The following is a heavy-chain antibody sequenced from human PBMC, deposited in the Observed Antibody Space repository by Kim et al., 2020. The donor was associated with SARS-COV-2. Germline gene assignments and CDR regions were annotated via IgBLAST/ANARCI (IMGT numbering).Heavy chain of an antibody. CDR3: ARGPTWATDY. CDR2: VNHKDGGT. J-gene: IGHJ4*02. Sequence: ASVKVSCKATGYNFNDYFMHWVRQAPGQGFEWMGWVNHKDGGTNFAQKFQDRVFMTRDSSINTAYMELSRLRSDDTAVYFCARGPTWATDYWGQGTLVAV. CDR1: GYNFNDYF. V-gene: IGHV1-2*02. D-gene: IGHD5-12*01.